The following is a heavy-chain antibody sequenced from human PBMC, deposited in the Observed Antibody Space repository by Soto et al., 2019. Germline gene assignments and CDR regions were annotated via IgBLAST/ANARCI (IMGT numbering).Heavy chain of an antibody. Sequence: GGSLRLSCAASGFTFSSYSMNWVRQAPGKGLEWVSSISSSSSYIYYADSVKGRFTISRDNAKNSLYLQMNSLRAEDTAVYYCARVVPPPDPDIVVVPAAMQLGDYWGQGTLVTVSS. J-gene: IGHJ4*02. D-gene: IGHD2-2*01. CDR1: GFTFSSYS. CDR2: ISSSSSYI. CDR3: ARVVPPPDPDIVVVPAAMQLGDY. V-gene: IGHV3-21*04.